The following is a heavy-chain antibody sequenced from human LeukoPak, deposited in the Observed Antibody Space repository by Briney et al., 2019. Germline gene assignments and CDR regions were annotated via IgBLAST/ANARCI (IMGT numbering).Heavy chain of an antibody. CDR3: AKVEGQQRELRYYYGLYV. CDR1: GFTFSSYA. D-gene: IGHD6-13*01. J-gene: IGHJ6*02. Sequence: GGSLRLSCAASGFTFSSYAMSWVRQGPGKGLEWVSGISGSGGSTYYGDSVKGRFTISRDNSKNTLYLQMNSLRAEDTAVYYCAKVEGQQRELRYYYGLYVCGQGTTVTVSS. CDR2: ISGSGGST. V-gene: IGHV3-23*01.